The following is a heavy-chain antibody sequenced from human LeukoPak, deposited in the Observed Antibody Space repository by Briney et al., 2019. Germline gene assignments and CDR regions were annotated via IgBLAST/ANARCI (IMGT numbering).Heavy chain of an antibody. Sequence: GRSLRLSCAASGFTFGSYGMHWVSQAPGKGLEWVAVIWYDGSNKYYADSVKGRFTISRDNSKSTLYLQMNSLRAEDTAVHYCARAGVAAAGFPNNWFDPWGQGTLVTVSS. J-gene: IGHJ5*02. V-gene: IGHV3-33*01. CDR2: IWYDGSNK. CDR1: GFTFGSYG. D-gene: IGHD6-13*01. CDR3: ARAGVAAAGFPNNWFDP.